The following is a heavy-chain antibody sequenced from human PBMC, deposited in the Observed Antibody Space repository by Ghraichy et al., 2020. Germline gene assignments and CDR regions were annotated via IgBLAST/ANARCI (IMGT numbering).Heavy chain of an antibody. CDR1: GGSFSGYY. CDR2: INNPEST. Sequence: SETLSLTCAVPGGSFSGYYWSWIRQPPGKGLEWIGYINNPESTEYNPSLKSRVTISVDTSKNQFSLRLNSVTVADTAVYFCARQAVGPEQCLGTWGQGTLVTVSS. CDR3: ARQAVGPEQCLGT. V-gene: IGHV4-34*01. D-gene: IGHD6-19*01. J-gene: IGHJ5*02.